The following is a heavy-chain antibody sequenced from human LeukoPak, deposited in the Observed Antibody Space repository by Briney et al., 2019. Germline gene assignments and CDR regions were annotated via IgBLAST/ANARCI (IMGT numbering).Heavy chain of an antibody. D-gene: IGHD2-2*01. CDR1: GFTFSSHA. J-gene: IGHJ4*02. CDR2: LSGSGYNT. CDR3: AKDPYGTRYFDY. V-gene: IGHV3-23*01. Sequence: GGSLRLPCAASGFTFSSHALSWVRQAPGKGLKWVSSLSGSGYNTYYADSVKGRFTISRDNSKNTVYLQMNSLRAEDTAVYYCAKDPYGTRYFDYWGQGTLVTVSS.